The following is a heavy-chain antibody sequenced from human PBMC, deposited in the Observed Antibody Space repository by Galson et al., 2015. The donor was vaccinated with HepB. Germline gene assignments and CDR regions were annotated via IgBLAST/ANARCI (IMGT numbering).Heavy chain of an antibody. V-gene: IGHV3-53*05. CDR3: VRTPGQWLPRGFAS. J-gene: IGHJ4*02. Sequence: SLRLSCAASKFTVASGHMSWVRQAPGKGLEWVSILHAGTSTFYADSVKGRFTISRDNAKNTLYLQMESLTPEDTAIYYCVRTPGQWLPRGFASWGQGTLVTVSS. CDR2: LHAGTST. CDR1: KFTVASGH. D-gene: IGHD6-19*01.